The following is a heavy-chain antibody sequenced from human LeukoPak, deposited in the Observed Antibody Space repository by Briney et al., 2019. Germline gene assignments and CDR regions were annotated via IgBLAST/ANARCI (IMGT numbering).Heavy chain of an antibody. CDR2: TYYRSKWYN. CDR1: GDRVSSNGAA. D-gene: IGHD2-21*02. Sequence: SQTLSLTCAISGDRVSSNGAAWNWIRQSPSRGLEWLGRTYYRSKWYNDFAVSVKSRITISPDTSKNRFSLQLNSVTPEDTAVYYCSRAPSCGSDCYYFDYWGRGTLVTVSS. J-gene: IGHJ4*02. V-gene: IGHV6-1*01. CDR3: SRAPSCGSDCYYFDY.